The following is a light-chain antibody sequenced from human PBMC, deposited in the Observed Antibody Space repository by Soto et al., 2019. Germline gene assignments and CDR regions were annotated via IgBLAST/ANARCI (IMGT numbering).Light chain of an antibody. CDR1: SSDVGGYNY. Sequence: QSALTQPRSVSGSPGQSVTISCTGTSSDVGGYNYVSWYQQHPGKAPKLMIYDVNKWPSGVPHRFSGSKSGNTASLTISGLQAEDEADYHCCSYSSITTFYVLGTGTKLTVL. V-gene: IGLV2-11*01. CDR2: DVN. J-gene: IGLJ1*01. CDR3: CSYSSITTFYV.